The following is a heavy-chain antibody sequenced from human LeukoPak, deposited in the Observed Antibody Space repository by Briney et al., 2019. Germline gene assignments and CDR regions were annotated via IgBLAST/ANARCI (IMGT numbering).Heavy chain of an antibody. V-gene: IGHV3-23*01. CDR1: GFTVSTTF. J-gene: IGHJ4*02. D-gene: IGHD5-12*01. CDR2: ISGSGGTT. CDR3: AKDGVATGLTHFDY. Sequence: PGGSLRLSCAASGFTVSTTFMNWVRQAPGKGLEWVSFISGSGGTTYYADSVKGRFTISRDNSKNTLYLQMSSLRAEDTAVYYCAKDGVATGLTHFDYWGQGTLVTVSS.